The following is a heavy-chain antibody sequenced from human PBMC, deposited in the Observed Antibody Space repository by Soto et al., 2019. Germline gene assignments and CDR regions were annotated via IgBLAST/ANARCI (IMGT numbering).Heavy chain of an antibody. CDR1: GGTFSSYA. CDR2: IIPIFGTA. V-gene: IGHV1-69*01. Sequence: QVQLVQSGAEVKKPGSSVKVSCKASGGTFSSYAISWVRQAPGQGLEWMGGIIPIFGTASYAQKFQGRVTITADESTSTAYMELSSVRAEDTAVYYCARAGRYYSDSSGYPYYFDYWGQGTLVTVSS. CDR3: ARAGRYYSDSSGYPYYFDY. J-gene: IGHJ4*02. D-gene: IGHD3-22*01.